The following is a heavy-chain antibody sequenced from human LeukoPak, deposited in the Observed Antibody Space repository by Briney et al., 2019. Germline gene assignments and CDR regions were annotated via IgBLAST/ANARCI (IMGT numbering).Heavy chain of an antibody. Sequence: GGSLRLSCAVSGFTFSSNWINWVRQAPGGGLEWVASIKLDGEKYYADSVKGRFTISRDNAKNSLYLQMNSLRAEDTAVYYCARVLWVQNYYYGMDVWGQGTTVTVSS. CDR2: IKLDGEK. V-gene: IGHV3-7*04. D-gene: IGHD3-16*01. CDR1: GFTFSSNW. J-gene: IGHJ6*02. CDR3: ARVLWVQNYYYGMDV.